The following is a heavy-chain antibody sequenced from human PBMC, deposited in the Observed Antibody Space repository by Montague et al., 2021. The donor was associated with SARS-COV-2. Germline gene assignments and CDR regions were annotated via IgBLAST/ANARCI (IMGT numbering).Heavy chain of an antibody. V-gene: IGHV6-1*01. CDR1: GDSVSTNNTT. D-gene: IGHD6-13*01. CDR2: TYFRSKWYN. Sequence: CAISGDSVSTNNTTWNWVRQSPSGDLEWLGRTYFRSKWYNDYAXXXKIRITINPDTSKNQFSLQLKSVTPKDTAIYFCGRVFAPAGTFDFWGQGTLVTVSS. J-gene: IGHJ4*02. CDR3: GRVFAPAGTFDF.